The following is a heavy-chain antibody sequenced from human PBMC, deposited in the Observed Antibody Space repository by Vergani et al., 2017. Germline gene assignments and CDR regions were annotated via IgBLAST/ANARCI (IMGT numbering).Heavy chain of an antibody. CDR3: ARGMVRGVIPLNYGMDV. D-gene: IGHD3-10*01. CDR1: GGTFSSYT. CDR2: IIPILGIA. V-gene: IGHV1-69*02. Sequence: QVQLVQSGAEVKKPGSSVKVSCKASGGTFSSYTISWVRQAPGQGLEWMGRIIPILGIANYAQKFQGRVTITADKSTSTAYMELSSLRSEDTAVYYCARGMVRGVIPLNYGMDVWGQGTTVTVSS. J-gene: IGHJ6*02.